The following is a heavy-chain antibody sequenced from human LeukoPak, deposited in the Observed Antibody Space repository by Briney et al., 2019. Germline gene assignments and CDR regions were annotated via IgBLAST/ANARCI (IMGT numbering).Heavy chain of an antibody. Sequence: ASVKVSCKVSGYTLTELSMHWVQHAPGKGLEWMGGFDPEDGETIYAHKFQGRVTMTEDTSTDTAYMELSSLRSEDTAVYYCAREGRYYYYYMDVWGKGTTVTISS. CDR3: AREGRYYYYYMDV. CDR2: FDPEDGET. CDR1: GYTLTELS. V-gene: IGHV1-24*01. J-gene: IGHJ6*03.